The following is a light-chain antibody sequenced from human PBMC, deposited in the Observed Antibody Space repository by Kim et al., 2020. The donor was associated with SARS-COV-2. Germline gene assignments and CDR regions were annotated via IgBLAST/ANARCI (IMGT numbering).Light chain of an antibody. V-gene: IGLV3-19*01. CDR2: GKN. CDR1: SLRIYY. Sequence: SSELTQDPAVSVALGQTVRITCQGDSLRIYYASWYQQKPGQAPVLVIYGKNNRPSGIPDRFSGSSPGNTASLTITGAQAEDEADYYCNSRDSSDNQVVFG. J-gene: IGLJ2*01. CDR3: NSRDSSDNQVV.